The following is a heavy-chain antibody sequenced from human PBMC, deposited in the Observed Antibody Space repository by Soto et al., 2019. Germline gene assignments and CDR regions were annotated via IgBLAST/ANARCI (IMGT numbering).Heavy chain of an antibody. CDR3: ARGRDYAFDC. CDR1: GFSVSADS. CDR2: ISAGTSAI. V-gene: IGHV3-48*02. D-gene: IGHD2-2*01. Sequence: EVQLVESGGGLVQPGGSLRLSCAASGFSVSADSMNWVRQAPGKGLEWILHISAGTSAISYAASVKGRLTISRDNAKNSLYLQMNSLTNEDTAVYYCARGRDYAFDCWGQGTLVTVSS. J-gene: IGHJ4*02.